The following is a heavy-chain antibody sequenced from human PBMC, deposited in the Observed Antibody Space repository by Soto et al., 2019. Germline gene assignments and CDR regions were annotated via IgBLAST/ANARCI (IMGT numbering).Heavy chain of an antibody. V-gene: IGHV4-59*05. CDR1: GGSISSYY. J-gene: IGHJ6*02. CDR3: ARHGDDYGMDV. D-gene: IGHD7-27*01. Sequence: SETLSLTCTDSGGSISSYYWSWIRQPPGKGLEWIGSIYYSGSTYYNPSLKSRVTISVDTSKNQFSLKLSSVTAADTAVYYCARHGDDYGMDVWGQGTTVTVS. CDR2: IYYSGST.